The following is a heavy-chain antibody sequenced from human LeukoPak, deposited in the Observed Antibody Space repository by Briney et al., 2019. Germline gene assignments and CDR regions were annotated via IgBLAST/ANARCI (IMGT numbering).Heavy chain of an antibody. D-gene: IGHD6-19*01. CDR3: ARLGIAVAAPPNDY. Sequence: ASVKVSCKASGYTFTGYYMHWVRQAPGQGLEWMGWISAYNGNTNYAQKLQGRVTMTTDTSTSTAYMELRSLRSDDTAVYYCARLGIAVAAPPNDYWGQGTLVTVSS. J-gene: IGHJ4*02. CDR2: ISAYNGNT. CDR1: GYTFTGYY. V-gene: IGHV1-18*04.